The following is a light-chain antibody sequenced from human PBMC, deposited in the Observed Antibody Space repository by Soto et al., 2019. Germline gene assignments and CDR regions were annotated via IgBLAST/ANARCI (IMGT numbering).Light chain of an antibody. CDR2: GAS. V-gene: IGKV3-20*01. CDR1: QSVTSSY. Sequence: MVLAQAAGSLSLTQGEGATLSCRASQSVTSSYLAWYQQKPGQAPRLLIYGASNRATGIPDRFSGSGSGTDFTLTISRLEPEDFAVYYCQQYGRLPLTFGG. CDR3: QQYGRLPLT. J-gene: IGKJ4*01.